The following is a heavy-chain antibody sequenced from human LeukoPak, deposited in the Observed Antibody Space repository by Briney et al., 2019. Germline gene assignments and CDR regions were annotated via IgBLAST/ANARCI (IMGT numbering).Heavy chain of an antibody. CDR2: VSDTGST. J-gene: IGHJ4*01. CDR3: ARTTTTFDD. Sequence: PSETLSLTCTVSGGSINSYYWSWIRQPPGKGLEWIGYVSDTGSTNYNPSLKSRVTISVDTSKNQFYLKLTSVTAADTAAYYCARTTTTFDDWGHGTLVTVSS. V-gene: IGHV4-59*01. CDR1: GGSINSYY. D-gene: IGHD4-11*01.